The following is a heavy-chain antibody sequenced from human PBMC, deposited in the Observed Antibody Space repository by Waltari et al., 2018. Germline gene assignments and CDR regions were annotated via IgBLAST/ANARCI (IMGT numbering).Heavy chain of an antibody. J-gene: IGHJ6*02. D-gene: IGHD1-1*01. CDR3: ARVSRRTYRSPVPGRHYYYGMDV. V-gene: IGHV3-74*03. CDR2: ISTDASDT. CDR1: GFTFSSFW. Sequence: EEQLVESGGGLVQPGDSLRLSCAASGFTFSSFWMKWVRQAPGKGPLGVSRISTDASDTTYADSVKGRFTISRDNARNTLYLQMNRLRAEDTAVYFCARVSRRTYRSPVPGRHYYYGMDVWGQGTTVTVSS.